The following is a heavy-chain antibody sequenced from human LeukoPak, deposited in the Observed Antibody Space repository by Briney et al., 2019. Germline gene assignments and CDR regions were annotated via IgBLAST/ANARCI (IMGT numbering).Heavy chain of an antibody. Sequence: KPSETLSLTCTVSGGSISSYYWSWIRQPPGKGLEWIGYIYYSGSTNYNPSLKSRVTISVDTSKNQFSLKLSSVTAADTAVYYCAAEGYYGSGSPWGYWGQGTLVTVSS. V-gene: IGHV4-59*01. CDR2: IYYSGST. J-gene: IGHJ4*02. D-gene: IGHD3-10*01. CDR1: GGSISSYY. CDR3: AAEGYYGSGSPWGY.